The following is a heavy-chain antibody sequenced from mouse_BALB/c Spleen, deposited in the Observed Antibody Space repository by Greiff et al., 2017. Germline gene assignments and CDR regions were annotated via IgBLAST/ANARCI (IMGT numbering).Heavy chain of an antibody. Sequence: EVKLVESGGGLVKPGGSLKLSCAASGFTFSDYYMYWVRQTPEKRLEWVATISDGGSYTYYPDSVKGRFTISRDNAKNNLYLQMSSLKSEDTAMYYCAREGGTGTLFAYWGQGTLVTVSA. CDR1: GFTFSDYY. J-gene: IGHJ3*01. D-gene: IGHD4-1*01. CDR2: ISDGGSYT. CDR3: AREGGTGTLFAY. V-gene: IGHV5-4*02.